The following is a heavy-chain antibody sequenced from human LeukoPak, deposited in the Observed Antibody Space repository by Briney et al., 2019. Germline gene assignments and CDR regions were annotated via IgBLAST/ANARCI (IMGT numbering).Heavy chain of an antibody. Sequence: ASVKVSCKASGYTFTSYGISWVRQAPGQGLEWMGWISAYNGNTNYARKLQGRVTMTTDTSTSTAYMELRSLRSDDTAVYYCARILWTTVTISSFDYWGQGTLVTVSS. CDR2: ISAYNGNT. CDR1: GYTFTSYG. D-gene: IGHD4-17*01. CDR3: ARILWTTVTISSFDY. J-gene: IGHJ4*02. V-gene: IGHV1-18*01.